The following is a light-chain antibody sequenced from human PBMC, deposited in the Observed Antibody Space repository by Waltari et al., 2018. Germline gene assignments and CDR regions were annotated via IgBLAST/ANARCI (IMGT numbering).Light chain of an antibody. J-gene: IGLJ2*01. Sequence: QSALTQPRSVSGSPGQSVTISCTGTSSALGASKYASWSQQYPGKAPKPMIYDVTKRPSGVPDRLSGSKSGNTASLTISGLQAEDEADYYCCSYAGSYTVLFGGGTKLTVL. CDR1: SSALGASKY. V-gene: IGLV2-11*01. CDR3: CSYAGSYTVL. CDR2: DVT.